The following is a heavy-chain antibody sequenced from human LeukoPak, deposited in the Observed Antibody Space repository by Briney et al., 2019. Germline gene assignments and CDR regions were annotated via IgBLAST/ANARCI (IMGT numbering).Heavy chain of an antibody. CDR2: IIPIFGTA. CDR3: ARDWAPLSGNYYDAWFDP. Sequence: ASVKVSCKASGGTFISYAVSWVRQAPGQGLEWMGGIIPIFGTANYAQKFQGRVTITTDESTSTAYMELRSLRSDDTAVYYCARDWAPLSGNYYDAWFDPWGQGTLVTVSS. J-gene: IGHJ5*02. V-gene: IGHV1-69*05. D-gene: IGHD1-26*01. CDR1: GGTFISYA.